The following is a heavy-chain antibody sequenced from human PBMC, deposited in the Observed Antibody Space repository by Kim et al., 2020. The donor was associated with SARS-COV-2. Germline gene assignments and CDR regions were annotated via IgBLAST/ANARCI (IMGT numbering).Heavy chain of an antibody. J-gene: IGHJ6*02. CDR1: GFTVSSNY. V-gene: IGHV3-53*01. CDR2: IYSGGST. D-gene: IGHD3-9*01. Sequence: GGSLRLSCAASGFTVSSNYMSWVRQAPGKGLEWVSVIYSGGSTYYADSVKGRFTISRDNSKNTLYLQMNSLRAEDTAVYYCAREATYYDILTGYLGYYGMDVWGQGTTVTVSS. CDR3: AREATYYDILTGYLGYYGMDV.